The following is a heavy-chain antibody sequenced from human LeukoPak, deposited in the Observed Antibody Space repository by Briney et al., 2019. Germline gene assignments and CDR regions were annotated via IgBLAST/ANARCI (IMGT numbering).Heavy chain of an antibody. J-gene: IGHJ5*02. V-gene: IGHV4-59*07. CDR1: GGSISSYY. Sequence: SDTLSLTCTVSGGSISSYYWSWIRQPPGKGLEWIGYIYYSGSTIYNPSLKRRPTISVDTSNNHFSLTLSSVTAADTAVYYCARAKHSSSSGNWFVPWGQGTMATVSS. D-gene: IGHD6-6*01. CDR3: ARAKHSSSSGNWFVP. CDR2: IYYSGST.